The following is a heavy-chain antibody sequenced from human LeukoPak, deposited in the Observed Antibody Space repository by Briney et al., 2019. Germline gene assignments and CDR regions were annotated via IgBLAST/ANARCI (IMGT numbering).Heavy chain of an antibody. D-gene: IGHD2-2*01. Sequence: GGTLRLSCAASGFTFSSYGMSWVRQAPGKGLEWVSAISGSGDSTYYADSVKGRFTISRDNSRNTLYLQMNSLRAGDTAVYYCAKLFRSTSLDYWGQGTLVTVSS. J-gene: IGHJ4*02. CDR1: GFTFSSYG. CDR2: ISGSGDST. V-gene: IGHV3-23*01. CDR3: AKLFRSTSLDY.